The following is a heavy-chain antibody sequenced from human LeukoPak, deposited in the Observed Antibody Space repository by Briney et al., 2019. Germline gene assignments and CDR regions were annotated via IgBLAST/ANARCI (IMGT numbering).Heavy chain of an antibody. J-gene: IGHJ3*02. CDR1: GFTVSSNY. CDR3: ARHGYYDRDDAFDI. D-gene: IGHD3-22*01. Sequence: GGSLRLSCAASGFTVSSNYMSWVHQAPGKGLEWVSVIYSGGSTYYADSVKGRFTISRDNSKNTLYLQMNSLRAEDTAVYYCARHGYYDRDDAFDIWGQGTMVTVSS. CDR2: IYSGGST. V-gene: IGHV3-53*01.